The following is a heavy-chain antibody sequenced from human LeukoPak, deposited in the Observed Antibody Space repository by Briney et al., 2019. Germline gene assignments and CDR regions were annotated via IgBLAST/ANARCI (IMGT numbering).Heavy chain of an antibody. Sequence: PGGPLRLSHAPSRFPYSSYVLNGVGQAPGKGVEWLSYISDSGSTIYYADSVKGRFTISRDHAKNSLYLQMNSLRTEDTAVYYCAKAKDGFSGYDNLSDYWGQGTLVTVPS. CDR1: RFPYSSYV. J-gene: IGHJ4*02. D-gene: IGHD5-12*01. V-gene: IGHV3-48*03. CDR2: ISDSGSTI. CDR3: AKAKDGFSGYDNLSDY.